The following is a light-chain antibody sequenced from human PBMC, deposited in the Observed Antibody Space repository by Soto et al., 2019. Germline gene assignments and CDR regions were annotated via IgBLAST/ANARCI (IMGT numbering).Light chain of an antibody. CDR3: QQFDDSVT. CDR1: QSIGNN. Sequence: EIVLTQSPATLSVSPGERVTLSCRASQSIGNNLAWYQQRPGQAPRLLIYGASTRATDIPGSFSGSGSGTEFTLTISSLQSEDFAVYYCQQFDDSVTFGQGTRLDIK. V-gene: IGKV3-15*01. J-gene: IGKJ5*01. CDR2: GAS.